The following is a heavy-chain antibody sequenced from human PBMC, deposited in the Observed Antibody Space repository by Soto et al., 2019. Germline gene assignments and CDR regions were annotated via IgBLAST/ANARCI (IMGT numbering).Heavy chain of an antibody. D-gene: IGHD3-10*01. V-gene: IGHV3-73*02. CDR2: IRNRANSYAT. Sequence: EVQLVESGGGLVQPGESLKLSCAASGFTFSRSAIHWVRQASGKGLEWVGRIRNRANSYATTYAASLEGRITISRDDSKDKAFLQMNSLKIEDTAIYYCITAIGELSGHYFDYWGQGTQVNVSA. CDR1: GFTFSRSA. CDR3: ITAIGELSGHYFDY. J-gene: IGHJ4*02.